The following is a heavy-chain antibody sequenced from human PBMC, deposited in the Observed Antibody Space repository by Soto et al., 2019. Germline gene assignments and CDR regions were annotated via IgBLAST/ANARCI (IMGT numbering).Heavy chain of an antibody. Sequence: HPGGSLRLSCAASGFTFSSYAMSWVRQAPGKGLEWVSAISGSGGSTYYADSVKGRFTISRDNSKNTLYLQMNSLRAEDTAVYYCAKVRWLQTKPPFDYWGQGTLVTVSS. CDR3: AKVRWLQTKPPFDY. CDR2: ISGSGGST. J-gene: IGHJ4*02. CDR1: GFTFSSYA. D-gene: IGHD5-12*01. V-gene: IGHV3-23*01.